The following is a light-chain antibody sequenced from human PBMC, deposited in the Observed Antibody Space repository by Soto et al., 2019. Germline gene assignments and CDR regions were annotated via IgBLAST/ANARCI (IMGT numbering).Light chain of an antibody. J-gene: IGLJ1*01. V-gene: IGLV2-14*01. Sequence: QSALTQPASVSGSPGQSITISCAGTSSDVGGYKYVSWYQQHPGKAPKLMIYEVSNRPSGVSNRFSGSKCGNTASLSICGLQAEDEADYYCNSYTSTYTGVFGTGTEVTVL. CDR3: NSYTSTYTGV. CDR2: EVS. CDR1: SSDVGGYKY.